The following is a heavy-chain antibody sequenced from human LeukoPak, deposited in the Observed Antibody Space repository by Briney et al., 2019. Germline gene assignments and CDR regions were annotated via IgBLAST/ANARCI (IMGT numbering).Heavy chain of an antibody. D-gene: IGHD3-9*01. V-gene: IGHV4-61*02. J-gene: IGHJ5*02. CDR3: ARGGIRYFDWLGRFDP. Sequence: PSQTLSLTCTVSGGSISSGSYYWSWIRQPAGKGLEWIGRIYTSGSTNYNPSLKSRVTISVDTSKNQFSLKLSSVTAADTAVYYCARGGIRYFDWLGRFDPWGQGTLVTVSS. CDR1: GGSISSGSYY. CDR2: IYTSGST.